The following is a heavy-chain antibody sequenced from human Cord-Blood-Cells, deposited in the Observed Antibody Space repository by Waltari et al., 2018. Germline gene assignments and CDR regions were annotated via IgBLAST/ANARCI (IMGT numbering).Heavy chain of an antibody. D-gene: IGHD1-26*01. J-gene: IGHJ4*02. V-gene: IGHV1-69*01. Sequence: SWVRQAPGQGLEWMGGIIPIFGTANYAQKFQGRVTITADESTSTAYMELSSLRSEDTAVYYCARARRGWVDYWGQGTLVTVSS. CDR2: IIPIFGTA. CDR3: ARARRGWVDY.